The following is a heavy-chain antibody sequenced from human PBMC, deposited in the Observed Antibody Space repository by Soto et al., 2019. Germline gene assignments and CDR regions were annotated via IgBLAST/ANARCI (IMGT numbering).Heavy chain of an antibody. CDR3: ARYYDGSGNSDAFDI. J-gene: IGHJ3*02. CDR1: GFTFSSYW. CDR2: IKQDGSDK. D-gene: IGHD3-16*01. V-gene: IGHV3-7*03. Sequence: ESGGGLVQPGGSLRLSCEASGFTFSSYWMTWVRQVPGKGLEWVTNIKQDGSDKYYVDSVKGRFTISRDNAKNSLYLEMNSLRAEDTAIYYCARYYDGSGNSDAFDIWGQGTIVTVSS.